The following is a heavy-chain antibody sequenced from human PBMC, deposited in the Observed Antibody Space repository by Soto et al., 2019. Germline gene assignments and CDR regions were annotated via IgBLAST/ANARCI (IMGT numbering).Heavy chain of an antibody. CDR1: GGSISSGGYY. Sequence: QVQLQESGPGLVKPSQTLSLTCTVSGGSISSGGYYWSWIRQHPGKGLEWIGYIYYSGSTYYNPSPKSRVTISXXPXKXPFSLKLSSVTAADTAVYYCAAGAYCSGGSCYRFDYWGQGTLVTVSS. D-gene: IGHD2-15*01. V-gene: IGHV4-31*03. CDR2: IYYSGST. J-gene: IGHJ4*02. CDR3: AAGAYCSGGSCYRFDY.